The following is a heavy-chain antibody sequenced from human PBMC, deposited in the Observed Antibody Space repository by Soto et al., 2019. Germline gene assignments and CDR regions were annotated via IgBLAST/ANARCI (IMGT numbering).Heavy chain of an antibody. V-gene: IGHV2-5*02. CDR1: GFSLSTSGVG. CDR3: AHRPSYCSGGSCYSGFDY. J-gene: IGHJ4*02. Sequence: QITLKESGPTLVKPTQTLTLTCTFSGFSLSTSGVGVGWILQPPGKALEWLALIYLDDDKRYSPSLKSRLTITKDTSKNQVVLTMTNMDPVDTATYYCAHRPSYCSGGSCYSGFDYWGQGTLVTVSS. D-gene: IGHD2-15*01. CDR2: IYLDDDK.